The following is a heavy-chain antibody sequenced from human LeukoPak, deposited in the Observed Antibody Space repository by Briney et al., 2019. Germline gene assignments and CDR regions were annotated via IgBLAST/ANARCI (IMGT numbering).Heavy chain of an antibody. Sequence: PGGSLRLXCAASGFTFSSYEMNWVRQAPGRGLEWVSYISSSGSTIYYADSVKGRFTISRDNAKNSLYLQMNSLRAEDTAVYYCARVGIVVVVAATKSGYYFDYWGQGALVTVSS. CDR3: ARVGIVVVVAATKSGYYFDY. V-gene: IGHV3-48*03. J-gene: IGHJ4*02. D-gene: IGHD2-15*01. CDR1: GFTFSSYE. CDR2: ISSSGSTI.